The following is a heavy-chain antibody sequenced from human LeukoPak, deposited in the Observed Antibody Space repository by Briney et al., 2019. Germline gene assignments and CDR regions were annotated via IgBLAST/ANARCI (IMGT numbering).Heavy chain of an antibody. CDR3: ARGRIAAAATGFDP. V-gene: IGHV1-18*01. D-gene: IGHD6-13*01. CDR2: ISGYNGNT. J-gene: IGHJ5*02. Sequence: ASVKVSCKASGYTLTSYGFTWVRQAPGQGLEWMGWISGYNGNTNYAQKLQGRVTMTTDTSTSTAYMELRSLRSDDTAVYYCARGRIAAAATGFDPWGQGTLVTVSS. CDR1: GYTLTSYG.